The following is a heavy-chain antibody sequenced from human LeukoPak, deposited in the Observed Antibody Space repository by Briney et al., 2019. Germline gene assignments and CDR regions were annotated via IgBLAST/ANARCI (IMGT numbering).Heavy chain of an antibody. CDR3: ARDPLYGDYFY. CDR1: GDTFRIFA. J-gene: IGHJ4*02. Sequence: ASVKVSCKASGDTFRIFAISWVRQAPGQGLEWMGRIIPMYGTANYAQKFLGRVTITTDESTSTAYMELSGLMSEDTAVYYCARDPLYGDYFYWGQGTLVTVSS. V-gene: IGHV1-69*05. D-gene: IGHD4-17*01. CDR2: IIPMYGTA.